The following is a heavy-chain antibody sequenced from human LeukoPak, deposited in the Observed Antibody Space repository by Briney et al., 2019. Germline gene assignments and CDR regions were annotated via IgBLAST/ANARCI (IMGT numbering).Heavy chain of an antibody. J-gene: IGHJ2*01. Sequence: SETLSLTCTVSGGSISSGASDWGWIRQHPKRGLEWVGYINHSGSTYYNPSLGSRVTMTVDTSKNQFTLKLSSVTAADSAVDYGARAARQGFTMIVVPFFYFDLWGRGTLVTVSS. D-gene: IGHD3-22*01. CDR2: INHSGST. CDR1: GGSISSGASD. CDR3: ARAARQGFTMIVVPFFYFDL. V-gene: IGHV4-31*03.